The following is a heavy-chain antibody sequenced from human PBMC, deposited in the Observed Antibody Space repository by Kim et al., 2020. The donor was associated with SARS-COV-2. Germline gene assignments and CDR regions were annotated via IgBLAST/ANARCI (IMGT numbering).Heavy chain of an antibody. CDR1: GFTFSSYA. V-gene: IGHV3-30*04. J-gene: IGHJ6*01. Sequence: GGSLRLSCAASGFTFSSYAMHWVRQAPGKGLEWVSFISYDGSKTSYVDSVKGRFTISRDHSKNSLYLQMNSLRAEDTAVYYCARDTNGYNGSWSYHSGM. CDR3: ARDTNGYNGSWSYHSGM. D-gene: IGHD3-10*01. CDR2: ISYDGSKT.